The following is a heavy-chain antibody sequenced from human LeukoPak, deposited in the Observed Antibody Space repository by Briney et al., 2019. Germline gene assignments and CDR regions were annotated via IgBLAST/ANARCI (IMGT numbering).Heavy chain of an antibody. D-gene: IGHD5-12*01. Sequence: GGSLRLSCAASGFTVSSNYMSWVRQAPGKGLEWVSVIYSGGSTYYADSVKGRFTISRDNSKNALYLQMNSLRAEDTAVYYCARDRSVYIERYYGMDVWGQGTTVTVSS. V-gene: IGHV3-53*01. CDR1: GFTVSSNY. J-gene: IGHJ6*02. CDR3: ARDRSVYIERYYGMDV. CDR2: IYSGGST.